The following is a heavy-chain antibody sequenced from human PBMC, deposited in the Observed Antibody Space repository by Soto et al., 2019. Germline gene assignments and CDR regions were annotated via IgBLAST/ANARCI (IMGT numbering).Heavy chain of an antibody. D-gene: IGHD6-6*01. J-gene: IGHJ6*02. CDR3: ARLSSIAPRAAYYYYYCMDV. CDR2: IIPIFGTA. CDR1: GGTFSRSA. V-gene: IGHV1-69*13. Sequence: GASVKVSCKASGGTFSRSAISWVRQAPGQGLEWMGGIIPIFGTANYAQKFQGRVTITADESTSPAYMELSSLRSEDTAVYYCARLSSIAPRAAYYYYYCMDVWGQGTTVTVSS.